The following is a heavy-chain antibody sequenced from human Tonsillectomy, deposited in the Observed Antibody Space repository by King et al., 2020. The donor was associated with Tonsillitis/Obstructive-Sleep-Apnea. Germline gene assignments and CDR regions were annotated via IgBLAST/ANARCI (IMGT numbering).Heavy chain of an antibody. Sequence: FQLVQSGAEVKKPGSSVKVSCKASGGTFSSYAISWVRQAPGQGLEWMGGIIPILGIANYAQKFQGRVTITADKSTSKAYMELSSLRSEDTAVYYCARESVGNYYGSGSYYYYYYGMDVWGQGTTVTVSS. J-gene: IGHJ6*02. CDR1: GGTFSSYA. CDR2: IIPILGIA. D-gene: IGHD3-10*01. V-gene: IGHV1-69*10. CDR3: ARESVGNYYGSGSYYYYYYGMDV.